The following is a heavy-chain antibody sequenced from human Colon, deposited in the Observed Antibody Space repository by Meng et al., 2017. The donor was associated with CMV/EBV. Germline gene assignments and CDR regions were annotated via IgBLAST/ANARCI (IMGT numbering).Heavy chain of an antibody. V-gene: IGHV3-66*02. CDR2: IYSGGST. CDR3: AGGVGATTDY. CDR1: GFTVSTNY. D-gene: IGHD1-26*01. Sequence: GESLKISCAASGFTVSTNYMSWVRQAPGKGLEWVSVIYSGGSTYYADSVKGRFTISRDNSKNTLYLQMNSLRAEDTAVYYCAGGVGATTDYWGQGTLVTVSS. J-gene: IGHJ4*02.